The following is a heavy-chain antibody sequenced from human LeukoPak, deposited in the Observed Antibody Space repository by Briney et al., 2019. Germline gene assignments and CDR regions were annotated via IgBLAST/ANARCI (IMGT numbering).Heavy chain of an antibody. V-gene: IGHV1-18*01. D-gene: IGHD2-2*02. J-gene: IGHJ5*02. CDR1: GYTFTSYG. CDR3: ARGPRYCSTTSCYNEWYWFDP. CDR2: ISGYNGNT. Sequence: GASVKVSCKASGYTFTSYGISWVRQAPGQGLEWMGWISGYNGNTNYAQKLQGRVTMTTDKSTSSVCMEVRSLRSDDTAVYYCARGPRYCSTTSCYNEWYWFDPWGQGTLVTVSS.